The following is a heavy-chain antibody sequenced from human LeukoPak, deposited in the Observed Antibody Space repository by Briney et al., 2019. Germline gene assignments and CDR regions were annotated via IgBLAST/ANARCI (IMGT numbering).Heavy chain of an antibody. CDR3: ARGTLRPPYYYYYYGMDV. CDR1: GGSFSGYY. V-gene: IGHV4-34*01. J-gene: IGHJ6*02. D-gene: IGHD4-17*01. Sequence: SETLSLTCAVYGGSFSGYYWSWIRQPPGKGLEWIGEINHSGSTNYNPSLKSRVTISVDTSKNQFSLKLSSVTAADTAVYYCARGTLRPPYYYYYYGMDVWGQGTTVTVSS. CDR2: INHSGST.